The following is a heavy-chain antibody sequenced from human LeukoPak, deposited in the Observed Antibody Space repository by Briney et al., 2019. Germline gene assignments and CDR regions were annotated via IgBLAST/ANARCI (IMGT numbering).Heavy chain of an antibody. J-gene: IGHJ4*02. D-gene: IGHD3-10*01. CDR1: GFTFRNYG. CDR3: ASTVGGSETYYNDH. CDR2: IWYDGSNK. V-gene: IGHV3-33*01. Sequence: GMSLRLSCAASGFTFRNYGMHWVRQAPGKGLEWVAIIWYDGSNKYYADSVKSRFTVSRDNSKNTLYLQMNSLRAEDTAVYYCASTVGGSETYYNDHWGQGTLVSVSS.